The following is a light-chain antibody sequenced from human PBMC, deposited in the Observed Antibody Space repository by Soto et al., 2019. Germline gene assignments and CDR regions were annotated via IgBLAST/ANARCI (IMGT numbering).Light chain of an antibody. Sequence: SYELTQPPSVSVAPGKTARITCGGNKIGGKSVHWYQLKPGQAPVLIIYNDGDRPSGIPERFSGSNSGNTATLTVSWVEAGDEADYYCQVWGSNADPYVLFGGGTKLTVL. V-gene: IGLV3-21*04. CDR3: QVWGSNADPYVL. CDR2: NDG. CDR1: KIGGKS. J-gene: IGLJ2*01.